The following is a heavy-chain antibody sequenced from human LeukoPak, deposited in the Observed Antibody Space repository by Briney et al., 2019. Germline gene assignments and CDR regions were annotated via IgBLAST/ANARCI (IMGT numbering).Heavy chain of an antibody. J-gene: IGHJ5*02. V-gene: IGHV1-46*01. CDR2: IYPRDGST. Sequence: GASVKVSCKASGYTFTSNYIHWVRQAPGQGLEWMGMIYPRDGSTSYAQKFQGRVTMTRDTSTSTVYMELSSLRSEDTAVYYCSTGIAVAGTGDSTGWFDPWGQGTLVTVSS. D-gene: IGHD6-19*01. CDR3: STGIAVAGTGDSTGWFDP. CDR1: GYTFTSNY.